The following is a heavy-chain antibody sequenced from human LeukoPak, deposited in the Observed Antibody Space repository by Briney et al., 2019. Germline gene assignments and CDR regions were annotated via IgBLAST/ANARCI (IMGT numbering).Heavy chain of an antibody. D-gene: IGHD2-21*01. CDR3: ARAASRLFDY. CDR2: ISSSAIAI. CDR1: GFTFSTYE. V-gene: IGHV3-48*03. J-gene: IGHJ4*02. Sequence: GGSLRLSCAASGFTFSTYEMNWVRQAPGKGLEWVSYISSSAIAIYYAGSVKGRFTVSRDDAKNSLYLQMNSLRAEDTAVYYCARAASRLFDYWGQGALVTVSS.